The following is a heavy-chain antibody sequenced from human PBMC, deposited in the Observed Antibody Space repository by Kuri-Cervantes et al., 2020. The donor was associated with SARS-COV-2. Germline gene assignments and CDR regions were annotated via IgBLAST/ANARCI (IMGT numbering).Heavy chain of an antibody. CDR1: GFTFSSYA. CDR3: VKDRSGSGSYYYYFDY. CDR2: ISYDGSNK. V-gene: IGHV3-30*14. D-gene: IGHD3-10*01. Sequence: GESLKISWAASGFTFSSYAMHWVRQAPGKGLEWVAVISYDGSNKYYADSVKGRFTISRDNSKNTLYLQMSSLRAEDTAVYYCVKDRSGSGSYYYYFDYWGQGTLVTVSS. J-gene: IGHJ4*02.